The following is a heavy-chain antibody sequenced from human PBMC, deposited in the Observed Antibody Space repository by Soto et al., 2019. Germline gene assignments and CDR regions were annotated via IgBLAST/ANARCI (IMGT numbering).Heavy chain of an antibody. J-gene: IGHJ4*02. CDR1: GVTFSTYT. V-gene: IGHV3-21*01. D-gene: IGHD1-26*01. Sequence: ESGGDLVKPGGSLRLSCASSGVTFSTYTMNWVRQAPGKGLEWVSSINGRGNYIYYAESVKGRFTISRDNAKNSLYLQMDRLRAEDTALYYCVREDGKVGTNSAFDYWGLGALVTVSS. CDR2: INGRGNYI. CDR3: VREDGKVGTNSAFDY.